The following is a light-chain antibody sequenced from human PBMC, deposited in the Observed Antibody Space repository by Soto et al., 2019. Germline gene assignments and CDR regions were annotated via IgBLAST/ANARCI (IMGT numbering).Light chain of an antibody. V-gene: IGKV3-20*01. Sequence: EIVLTQSPGTLSLSPGERATLSCRASQSVTGSYLAWYQQQPGQAPRLLMYGASSRATGIPVRFSGSGSGTDFTLTISRLEPEDFAVYYCQQYGSAPWTFGQGTKVEI. J-gene: IGKJ1*01. CDR1: QSVTGSY. CDR2: GAS. CDR3: QQYGSAPWT.